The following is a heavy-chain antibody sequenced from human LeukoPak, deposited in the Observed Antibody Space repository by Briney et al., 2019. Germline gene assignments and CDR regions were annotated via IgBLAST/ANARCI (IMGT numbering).Heavy chain of an antibody. D-gene: IGHD2-2*01. Sequence: ASVKVSCKPSGYTFTSYDINCVRHATRQGLEWMVWMNPNIGNTGYAQKFQGRVTMTRNTSISTAYMELSSLRSEDTAVYYCASIGVVPAAISPPSAYYYYYGMDVWGQGTTVTVSS. V-gene: IGHV1-8*01. J-gene: IGHJ6*02. CDR1: GYTFTSYD. CDR2: MNPNIGNT. CDR3: ASIGVVPAAISPPSAYYYYYGMDV.